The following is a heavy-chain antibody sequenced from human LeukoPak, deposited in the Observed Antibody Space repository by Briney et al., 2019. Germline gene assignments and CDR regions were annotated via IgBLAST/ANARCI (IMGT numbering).Heavy chain of an antibody. CDR3: ARGEVVVVVAAILFDY. CDR1: GYTFTVYY. V-gene: IGHV1-2*02. D-gene: IGHD2-15*01. CDR2: INPNSVGT. J-gene: IGHJ4*02. Sequence: ASVRVSSTASGYTFTVYYMHWVRHAPGEGRVWRGWINPNSVGTNHAQKFQGRVTMTRDTSISTAYMELSRLRSDDTAVYYCARGEVVVVVAAILFDYWGQGTLVTVSS.